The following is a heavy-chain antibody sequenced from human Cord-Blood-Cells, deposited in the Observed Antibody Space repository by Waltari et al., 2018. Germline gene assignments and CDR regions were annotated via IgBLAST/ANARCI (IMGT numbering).Heavy chain of an antibody. D-gene: IGHD4-4*01. Sequence: QVQLVQSGAEVKKPGASVKVSCKASGYTFTSYAMHWVRQAPGQRLEWMGWINAGNGNKKDSQKFQGRVTITRDTSASTAYMGLSSLRSEDTAVYYCASASDYSNYFQHWGQGTLVTVSS. V-gene: IGHV1-3*01. J-gene: IGHJ1*01. CDR3: ASASDYSNYFQH. CDR2: INAGNGNK. CDR1: GYTFTSYA.